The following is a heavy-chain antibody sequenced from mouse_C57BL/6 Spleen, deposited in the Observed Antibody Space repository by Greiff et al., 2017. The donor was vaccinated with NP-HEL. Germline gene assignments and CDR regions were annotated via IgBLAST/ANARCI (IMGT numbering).Heavy chain of an antibody. CDR2: IDPSDSYT. J-gene: IGHJ3*01. CDR1: GYTFTSYW. CDR3: ARGGTAQATPWFAY. V-gene: IGHV1-69*01. Sequence: VQLQQPGAELVMPGASVKLSCKASGYTFTSYWMHWVKQRPGQGLEWIGEIDPSDSYTNYNQKFKGKSTLTVDKSSSTAYMQLSSLTSEDSAVYYCARGGTAQATPWFAYWGQGTLVTVSA. D-gene: IGHD3-2*02.